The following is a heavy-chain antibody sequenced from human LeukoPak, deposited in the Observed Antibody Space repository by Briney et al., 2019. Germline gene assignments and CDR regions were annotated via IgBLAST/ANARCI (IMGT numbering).Heavy chain of an antibody. CDR3: ARAPSANGVCHDY. CDR2: IYPGDSDT. V-gene: IGHV5-51*01. Sequence: GESLKISCKGSGYSFTRYWIGWVRQMPGKGLEWMEIIYPGDSDTRYSPSFQGQVTISADKSISTAYLQWSSLKASDTAMYYCARAPSANGVCHDYWGQGTLVTVSS. CDR1: GYSFTRYW. D-gene: IGHD2-8*01. J-gene: IGHJ4*02.